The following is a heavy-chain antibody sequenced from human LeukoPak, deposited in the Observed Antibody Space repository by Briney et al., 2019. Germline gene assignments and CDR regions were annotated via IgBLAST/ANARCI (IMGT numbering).Heavy chain of an antibody. V-gene: IGHV3-15*01. D-gene: IGHD3-10*01. CDR3: TMRLLWFGELSRDAFDI. CDR2: IKSKTDGGTT. Sequence: PGGSLRLSCAASGFTFSNAWMSWVRQAPGKGLEWVGRIKSKTDGGTTDYAAPVKGRFTISRDDSKNTLYLQMNSLKTEDTAVYYCTMRLLWFGELSRDAFDIWGQGTMVTVSS. J-gene: IGHJ3*02. CDR1: GFTFSNAW.